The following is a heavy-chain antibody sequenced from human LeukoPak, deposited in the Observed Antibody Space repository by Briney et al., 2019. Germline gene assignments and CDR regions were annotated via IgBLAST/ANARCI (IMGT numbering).Heavy chain of an antibody. J-gene: IGHJ4*02. Sequence: SDTLSLTCAVYGGSFSGYYWSWIRQPPGKGLEWIGEINHSGSTNYNPSLKSRVTISVDTSKNQFSLKLSSVTAADTAVYYCARGGLVVAARTFDYWGQGTLVTVSS. CDR1: GGSFSGYY. D-gene: IGHD2-15*01. CDR2: INHSGST. CDR3: ARGGLVVAARTFDY. V-gene: IGHV4-34*01.